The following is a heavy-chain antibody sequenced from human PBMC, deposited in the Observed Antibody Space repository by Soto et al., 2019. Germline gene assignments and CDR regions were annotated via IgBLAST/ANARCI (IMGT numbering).Heavy chain of an antibody. CDR2: FDPEDGET. D-gene: IGHD3-10*01. V-gene: IGHV1-24*01. J-gene: IGHJ4*02. CDR1: GYTLTELS. CDR3: ATDPPGPIWFGELMA. Sequence: ASVKVSCKVSGYTLTELSMHWGRQAPGKGLEWMGGFDPEDGETIYAQKFQGRVTMTEDTSTDTAYMELSSLRSEDTAVYYCATDPPGPIWFGELMAWGQGTLVTVSS.